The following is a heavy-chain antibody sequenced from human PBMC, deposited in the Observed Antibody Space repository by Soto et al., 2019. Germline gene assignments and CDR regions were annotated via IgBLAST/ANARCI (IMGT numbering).Heavy chain of an antibody. CDR2: ISGDGTTI. V-gene: IGHV3-11*01. CDR1: GFTFSDYY. Sequence: QVQLVESGGGLVKPGGSLRLSCAASGFTFSDYYINWIRQAPGKGLEWLSYISGDGTTIYYVDSVKGLFTISSDNAKNSLYLQMNSLRAEDTAIYYCARHAWGFDHWGQGTLVTVSS. D-gene: IGHD7-27*01. J-gene: IGHJ4*02. CDR3: ARHAWGFDH.